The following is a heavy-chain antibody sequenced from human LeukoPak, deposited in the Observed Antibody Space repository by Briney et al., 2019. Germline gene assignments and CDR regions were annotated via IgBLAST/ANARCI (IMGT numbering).Heavy chain of an antibody. Sequence: GSLRLSCAASGFTFSSYEMNWIRQPPGKGLEWIGEINHSGSTNYNPSLKSRVTISVDTSKNQFSLKLSSVTAADTAVYYCARRSGYYGYWGQGTLVTVSS. V-gene: IGHV4-34*01. D-gene: IGHD3-3*01. CDR2: INHSGST. CDR3: ARRSGYYGY. J-gene: IGHJ4*02. CDR1: GFTFSSYE.